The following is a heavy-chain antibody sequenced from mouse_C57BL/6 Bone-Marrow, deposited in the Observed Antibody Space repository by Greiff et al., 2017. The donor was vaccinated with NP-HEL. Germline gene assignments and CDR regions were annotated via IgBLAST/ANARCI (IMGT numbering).Heavy chain of an antibody. CDR2: IDPEDGDT. CDR3: IKLYYFDY. D-gene: IGHD4-1*01. Sequence: VQLQQPGAELVRPGASVKLSCTASGFNIKDYYMHCVKQRPEQGLEWIGRIDPEDGDTEYAPKFQGKATMTADTSSNTAYLQLSSLTSEDTAVYYCIKLYYFDYWGQGTTLTVSS. J-gene: IGHJ2*01. CDR1: GFNIKDYY. V-gene: IGHV14-1*01.